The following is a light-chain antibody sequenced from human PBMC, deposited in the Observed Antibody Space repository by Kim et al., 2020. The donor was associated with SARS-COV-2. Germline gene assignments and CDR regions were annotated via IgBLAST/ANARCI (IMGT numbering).Light chain of an antibody. Sequence: ASIGDRVTITSRASQDVNIYLAWFQQKPGKAPKSLIDAASSLQSGVPSKFSGSGSGTEFTLTIVNLQPEDLAIYYCQQYKSYPPTFGQGTRLEIK. CDR2: AAS. CDR3: QQYKSYPPT. J-gene: IGKJ5*01. V-gene: IGKV1-16*02. CDR1: QDVNIY.